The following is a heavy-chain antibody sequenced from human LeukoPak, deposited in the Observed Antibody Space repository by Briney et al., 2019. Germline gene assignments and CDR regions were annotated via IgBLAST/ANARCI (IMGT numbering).Heavy chain of an antibody. J-gene: IGHJ5*02. CDR2: ISYSGST. CDR3: AREGLRSNWFDP. V-gene: IGHV4-61*01. Sequence: SETLSLTCTVSGGSVSSGSYYWSWIRQPPGKGLEWVGSISYSGSTNYNPSLKSRVTISVDTSKNQFFLKLSSMTAADTAVYYCAREGLRSNWFDPWGQGTLVTVSS. D-gene: IGHD3-16*01. CDR1: GGSVSSGSYY.